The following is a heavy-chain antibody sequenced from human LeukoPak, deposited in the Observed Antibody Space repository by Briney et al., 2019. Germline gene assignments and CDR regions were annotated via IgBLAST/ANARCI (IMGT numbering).Heavy chain of an antibody. CDR2: INPNSGGT. Sequence: GASVKVSCKAFGYTFTDYHMHWVRQAPGQGLEWMGWINPNSGGTNYAQKFQGRVTMTRDTSISTAYMELSRLRSDDTAVYYCAREWGGAFWFDPWGQGTLVTVSS. D-gene: IGHD3-16*01. J-gene: IGHJ5*02. CDR3: AREWGGAFWFDP. CDR1: GYTFTDYH. V-gene: IGHV1-2*02.